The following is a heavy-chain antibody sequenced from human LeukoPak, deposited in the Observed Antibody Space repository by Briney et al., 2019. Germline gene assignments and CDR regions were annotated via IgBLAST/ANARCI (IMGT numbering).Heavy chain of an antibody. D-gene: IGHD2-2*01. J-gene: IGHJ4*02. CDR3: AKIGRRYCSSTSCYYFDY. V-gene: IGHV3-30*18. Sequence: GGSLRLSCAASGFTFSSYGMHWVRQAPGKGLEWVAVISYDGSNKYYADSVKGRFAISRDNSKNTLYLQMNSLRAEDTAVYYCAKIGRRYCSSTSCYYFDYWGQGTLVTVSS. CDR2: ISYDGSNK. CDR1: GFTFSSYG.